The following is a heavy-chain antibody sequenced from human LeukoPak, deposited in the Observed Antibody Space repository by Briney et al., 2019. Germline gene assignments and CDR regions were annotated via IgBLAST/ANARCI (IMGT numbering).Heavy chain of an antibody. CDR1: GYTFTSYD. Sequence: GASVKVSCMASGYTFTSYDINWVRQATGQGLEWMGWMNPNSGNTGYAQKFQGRVTMTRNTSISTAYMELSSLRSEDTAVYYCARGGYGRYYYYMDVWGKGTTVTVSS. CDR2: MNPNSGNT. J-gene: IGHJ6*03. CDR3: ARGGYGRYYYYMDV. D-gene: IGHD5-18*01. V-gene: IGHV1-8*01.